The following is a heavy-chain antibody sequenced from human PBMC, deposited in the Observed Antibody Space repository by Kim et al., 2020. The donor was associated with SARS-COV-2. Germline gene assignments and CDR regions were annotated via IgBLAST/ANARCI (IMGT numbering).Heavy chain of an antibody. D-gene: IGHD3-22*01. J-gene: IGHJ3*02. CDR2: FDPEDGET. V-gene: IGHV1-24*01. Sequence: ASVKVSCKVSGYTLTELSMHWVRQAPGKGLEWMGGFDPEDGETIYAQKFQGRVTMTEDTSTDTAYMELSSLRSEDTAVYYCATPSSPMIVVVRQDAFDIWGQGTMVTVSS. CDR1: GYTLTELS. CDR3: ATPSSPMIVVVRQDAFDI.